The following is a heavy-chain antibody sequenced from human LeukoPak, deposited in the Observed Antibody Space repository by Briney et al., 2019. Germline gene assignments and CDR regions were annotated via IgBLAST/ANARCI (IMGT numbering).Heavy chain of an antibody. V-gene: IGHV4-59*01. J-gene: IGHJ4*02. CDR1: GGSISGYY. CDR3: ARWTICGGDSHILDY. D-gene: IGHD2-21*02. Sequence: SETLSLTCTVSGGSISGYYWSWSRQPPGRGVEWIGNLYYMRGAWYKSSLKSRVTTSVDTSRNEFSLKLSSVTAADTAVYYCARWTICGGDSHILDYWVQGFLVIVSS. CDR2: LYYMRGA.